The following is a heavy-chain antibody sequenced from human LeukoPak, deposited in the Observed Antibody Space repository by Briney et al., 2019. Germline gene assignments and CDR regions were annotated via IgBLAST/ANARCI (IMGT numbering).Heavy chain of an antibody. Sequence: PGGSLRLSCAASGFTFSGSAMHWVRQASGKGLEWVGRIRSKANSYATAYAASVKGRFTISRDDSKNTAYLQMNSLKTEDTAVYYCTRISDDWNYDYHYYYYMDVWGKGTTVTVSS. J-gene: IGHJ6*03. D-gene: IGHD1-7*01. CDR3: TRISDDWNYDYHYYYYMDV. CDR1: GFTFSGSA. CDR2: IRSKANSYAT. V-gene: IGHV3-73*01.